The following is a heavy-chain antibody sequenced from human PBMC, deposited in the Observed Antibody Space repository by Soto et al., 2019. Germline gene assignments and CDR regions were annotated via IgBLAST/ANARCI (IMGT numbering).Heavy chain of an antibody. CDR3: TRDASRDSSARGWFDP. J-gene: IGHJ5*02. CDR2: ISSNSAYI. CDR1: GFPFISYA. D-gene: IGHD6-13*01. Sequence: RGGSLGLSCAASGFPFISYAMSWVRQAPGKGLEWVSTISSNSAYIYYTDALRCRFTISRDNAKNSLHLQMNSLRAEDTAVYYCTRDASRDSSARGWFDPWGPGTLVTVSS. V-gene: IGHV3-21*01.